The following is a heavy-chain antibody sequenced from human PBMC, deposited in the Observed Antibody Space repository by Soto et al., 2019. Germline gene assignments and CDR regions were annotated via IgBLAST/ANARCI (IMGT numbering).Heavy chain of an antibody. CDR2: ISYDGVNK. Sequence: RGYLRHSWPASRFNFSAYGMHWVRQAPGKGLEWVAGISYDGVNKFYSASMKGRLTVSRDNAKNTFYLQMNSLRPADTALYYCAISRYASAWSGLLTWFQGALVTV. D-gene: IGHD3-9*01. CDR3: AISRYASAWSGLLT. J-gene: IGHJ5*02. V-gene: IGHV3-30*03. CDR1: RFNFSAYG.